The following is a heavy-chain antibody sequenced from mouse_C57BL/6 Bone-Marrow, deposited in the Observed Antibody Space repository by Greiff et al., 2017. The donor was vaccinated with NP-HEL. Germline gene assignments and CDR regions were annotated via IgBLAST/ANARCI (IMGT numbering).Heavy chain of an antibody. Sequence: QVQLKESGTELVKPGASVKLSCKASGYTFTSYWMHWVKQRPGQGLEWIGNINPSNGGTNYNEKFKSKATLTVDKSSSTAYMQLSSLTSEDSAVYYCARWGLITTVVEENYWGQGTTLTVSS. D-gene: IGHD1-1*01. CDR3: ARWGLITTVVEENY. V-gene: IGHV1-53*01. J-gene: IGHJ2*01. CDR1: GYTFTSYW. CDR2: INPSNGGT.